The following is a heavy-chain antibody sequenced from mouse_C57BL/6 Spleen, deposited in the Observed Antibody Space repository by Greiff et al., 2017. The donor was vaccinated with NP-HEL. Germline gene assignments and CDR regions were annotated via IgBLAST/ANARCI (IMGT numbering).Heavy chain of an antibody. CDR2: FYPGSGSI. Sequence: VQLQQSGAELVKPGASVKLSCKASGYTFTEYTIHWVKQRSGQGLEWIGWFYPGSGSIKYNEKFKDKATLTADKSSSTVSMELSRLTSEDSTFYFFAGHEWALYGNYGYCDVWGTGATVTVSS. CDR1: GYTFTEYT. D-gene: IGHD2-1*01. J-gene: IGHJ1*03. CDR3: AGHEWALYGNYGYCDV. V-gene: IGHV1-62-2*01.